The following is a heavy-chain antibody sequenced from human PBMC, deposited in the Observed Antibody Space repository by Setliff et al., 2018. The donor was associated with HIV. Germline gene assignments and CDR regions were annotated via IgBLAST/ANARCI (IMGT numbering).Heavy chain of an antibody. Sequence: ASVKVSCKASGYTFTGYYMHWVRQAPGQGLEWMGWINPNSGGTNYAQKFQGWVTMTRDTSISTAYMELSRLRSDDTAVYYCARGRPSLEWLLYDHDAFDIWCQGTMVTVSS. CDR2: INPNSGGT. V-gene: IGHV1-2*04. CDR1: GYTFTGYY. J-gene: IGHJ3*02. D-gene: IGHD3-3*01. CDR3: ARGRPSLEWLLYDHDAFDI.